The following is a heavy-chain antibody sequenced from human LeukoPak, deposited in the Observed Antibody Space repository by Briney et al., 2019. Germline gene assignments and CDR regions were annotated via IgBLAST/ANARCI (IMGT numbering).Heavy chain of an antibody. D-gene: IGHD3-3*01. J-gene: IGHJ4*02. CDR3: AGVFGVVTPYYFDY. Sequence: PSETLSLTCTVPGGSISSYYWSWIRQPPGKGLEWIGYIYYSGSTNYNPSLKSRVTISVDTSKNQFSLKLSSVTAADTAVYYCAGVFGVVTPYYFDYWGQGTLVTVSS. CDR1: GGSISSYY. V-gene: IGHV4-59*01. CDR2: IYYSGST.